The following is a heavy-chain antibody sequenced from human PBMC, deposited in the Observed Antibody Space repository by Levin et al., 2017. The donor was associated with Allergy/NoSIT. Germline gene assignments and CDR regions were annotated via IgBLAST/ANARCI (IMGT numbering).Heavy chain of an antibody. CDR1: GGSITSSSYY. Sequence: PSETLSLTCTVSGGSITSSSYYWGWIRQPPGKGLEWIGSIYYSGSTYHNPSLKSRVTISVDTSKNHFSLKLSSVTAADTAVYYCARHLFYYDSSGYPPAIGYWGQGTLVTVSS. D-gene: IGHD3-22*01. CDR3: ARHLFYYDSSGYPPAIGY. CDR2: IYYSGST. V-gene: IGHV4-39*01. J-gene: IGHJ4*02.